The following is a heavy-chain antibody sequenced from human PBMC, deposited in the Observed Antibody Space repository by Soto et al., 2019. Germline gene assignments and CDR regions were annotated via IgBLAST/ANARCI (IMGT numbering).Heavy chain of an antibody. D-gene: IGHD4-17*01. CDR2: IDPSDSYT. J-gene: IGHJ6*02. Sequence: PGESVKISCKGSGYSFTIYWISWVRQMPGKGLEWMGRIDPSDSYTNYSPSFQGHVTISADKSISTAYLQWSSLKASDTAMYYCARTGXGGTTVTKGYYYYYGMDVWGQGTTVTVSS. V-gene: IGHV5-10-1*01. CDR1: GYSFTIYW. CDR3: ARTGXGGTTVTKGYYYYYGMDV.